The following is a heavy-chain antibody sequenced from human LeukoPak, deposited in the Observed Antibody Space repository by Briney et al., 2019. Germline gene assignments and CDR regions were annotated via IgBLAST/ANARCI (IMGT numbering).Heavy chain of an antibody. Sequence: ASVKVSCKASGYTFTSYGISWVRQAPGQGLEWMGWISAYNGNTNYAQKLQGRVTMTTDTSTSTAYMELRSLRSDDTAVYYCARDRMSYDFWSGYYINDYYYYMDVWGKGTTVTVSS. CDR3: ARDRMSYDFWSGYYINDYYYYMDV. CDR1: GYTFTSYG. D-gene: IGHD3-3*01. J-gene: IGHJ6*03. V-gene: IGHV1-18*01. CDR2: ISAYNGNT.